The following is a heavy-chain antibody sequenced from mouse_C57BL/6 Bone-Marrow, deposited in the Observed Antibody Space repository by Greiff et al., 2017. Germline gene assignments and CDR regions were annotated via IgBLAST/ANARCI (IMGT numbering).Heavy chain of an antibody. CDR1: GFTFTDYY. Sequence: EVQVVESGGGLVQPGGSLSLSCAASGFTFTDYYMSWVRQPPGKALEWLGFIRNKANGYTTEYSASVKGRFTISRDNSQSILYLHMNALRAEDSATYYCARSISRYFDVWGTGTTVTVSS. V-gene: IGHV7-3*01. CDR3: ARSISRYFDV. CDR2: IRNKANGYTT. J-gene: IGHJ1*03.